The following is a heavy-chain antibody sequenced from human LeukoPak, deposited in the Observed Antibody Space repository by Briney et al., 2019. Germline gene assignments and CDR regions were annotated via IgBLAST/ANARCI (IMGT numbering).Heavy chain of an antibody. J-gene: IGHJ6*04. CDR3: ARGSYGSDNTYYFYGMDV. CDR2: INPSGGST. D-gene: IGHD3-10*01. CDR1: GNTFTSYY. Sequence: GASVKVSCKASGNTFTSYYMHWVRQVPGQGLEWMGLINPSGGSTYYAQKFLGRVSMTSDTSTNRVYMELSSLRSEDTAIYYCARGSYGSDNTYYFYGMDVWGKGTTVTVSS. V-gene: IGHV1-46*01.